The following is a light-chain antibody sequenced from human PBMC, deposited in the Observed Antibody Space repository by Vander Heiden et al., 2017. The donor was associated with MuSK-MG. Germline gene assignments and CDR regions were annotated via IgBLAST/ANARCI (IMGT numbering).Light chain of an antibody. Sequence: EIVLTQSPATLSLSPGERATLSCRTSQSVTTYLAWYQQKPGQAPRLLIYDASTRATGIPARFSGSGSGTDFTLTISSLEPDDFVVYYCQHLTNWVWTFGRGTKVEIK. J-gene: IGKJ1*01. CDR3: QHLTNWVWT. V-gene: IGKV3-11*01. CDR1: QSVTTY. CDR2: DAS.